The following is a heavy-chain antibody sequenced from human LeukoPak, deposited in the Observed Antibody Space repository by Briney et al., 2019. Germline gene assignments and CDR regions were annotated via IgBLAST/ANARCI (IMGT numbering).Heavy chain of an antibody. V-gene: IGHV4-38-2*02. CDR3: ARTYDSSGYYWFFDY. J-gene: IGHJ4*02. Sequence: SETLSLTCTVSGYPISSGYYWGWIRQPPGKGLEWIGSIYHSGSTYYNPSLKSRVTISVDTSKNQFSLKLSSVTAADTAVYYCARTYDSSGYYWFFDYWGQGTLVTVSS. D-gene: IGHD3-22*01. CDR2: IYHSGST. CDR1: GYPISSGYY.